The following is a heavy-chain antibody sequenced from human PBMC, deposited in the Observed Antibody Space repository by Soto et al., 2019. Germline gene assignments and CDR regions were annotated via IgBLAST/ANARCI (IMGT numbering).Heavy chain of an antibody. V-gene: IGHV4-4*02. J-gene: IGHJ5*02. CDR3: ATLPPQIVVMTTEIPS. CDR2: VYHTGTT. D-gene: IGHD2-21*02. CDR1: GTSISSTFW. Sequence: QVHLRESGPRTVRPSGTLSLTCSVSGTSISSTFWWTWVRQPPGKGLEWIGEVYHTGTTKYNPSLKNRVTISVDKSNIQFSLELRAVTAADTAVYYCATLPPQIVVMTTEIPSWGQGTLVTVSS.